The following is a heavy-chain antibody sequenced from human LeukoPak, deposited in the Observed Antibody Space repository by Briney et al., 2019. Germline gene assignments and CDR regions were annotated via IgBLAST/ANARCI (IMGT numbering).Heavy chain of an antibody. D-gene: IGHD2-2*01. CDR3: ARASLVVVPAAMYFDY. CDR1: GYTFTSYY. Sequence: ASVKVSCKASGYTFTSYYMHWVRQAPGQGLEWMGIINPSGGSTSYAQKFQGRVTMTRDTSTSTAYMELRSLRSDDTAVYYCARASLVVVPAAMYFDYWGQGTLVTVSS. CDR2: INPSGGST. J-gene: IGHJ4*02. V-gene: IGHV1-46*01.